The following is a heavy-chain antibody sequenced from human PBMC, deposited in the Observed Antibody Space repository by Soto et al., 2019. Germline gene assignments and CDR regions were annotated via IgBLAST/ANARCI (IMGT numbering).Heavy chain of an antibody. CDR3: ARDWGWGIAVAGNYY. J-gene: IGHJ4*02. CDR2: IWYDGSNK. V-gene: IGHV3-33*01. CDR1: GFTFSSYG. Sequence: QVQLVESGGGVVQPGRSLRLSCAASGFTFSSYGMHWVRQAPGKGLEWVAVIWYDGSNKYYADSVKGRFTISRDNSKNTLYLQMNSLRAEDTAVYYCARDWGWGIAVAGNYYWGQGTLVTVSS. D-gene: IGHD6-19*01.